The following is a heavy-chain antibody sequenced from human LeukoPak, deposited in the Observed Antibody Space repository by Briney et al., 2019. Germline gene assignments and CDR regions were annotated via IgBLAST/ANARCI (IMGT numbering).Heavy chain of an antibody. Sequence: PGGSLRLSCATSGFTFNNYGMHWVRQAPGKGLEWVAFIRYDGSNKYYADSVKGRFTISRDNSKNTLYLQMNSLRAEDTAVYYCAKDKVGATSGNWFDPWGQGTLVTVSS. CDR2: IRYDGSNK. J-gene: IGHJ5*02. V-gene: IGHV3-30*02. CDR3: AKDKVGATSGNWFDP. CDR1: GFTFNNYG. D-gene: IGHD1-26*01.